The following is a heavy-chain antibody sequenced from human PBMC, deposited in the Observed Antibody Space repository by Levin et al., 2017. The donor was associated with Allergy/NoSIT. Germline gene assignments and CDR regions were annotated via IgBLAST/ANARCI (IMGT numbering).Heavy chain of an antibody. J-gene: IGHJ6*02. V-gene: IGHV1-46*01. CDR1: GYTFTTFY. CDR2: IEPTDGST. D-gene: IGHD2-8*02. Sequence: ASVKVSCKASGYTFTTFYIHWVRQVPGQGREWMGMIEPTDGSTYYAQMFQGRVTMTRDTSTNTVYMELSSLKSEDTAVYYCARNLGYCTEDSCPGLDVWGQGTTVTVSS. CDR3: ARNLGYCTEDSCPGLDV.